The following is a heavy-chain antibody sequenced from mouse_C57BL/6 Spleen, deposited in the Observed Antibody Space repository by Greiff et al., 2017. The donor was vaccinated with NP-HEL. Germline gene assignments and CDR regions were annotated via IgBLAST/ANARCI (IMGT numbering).Heavy chain of an antibody. Sequence: VQLKESGGDLVKPGGSLKLSCAASGFTFSSYGMSWVRQTPDKRLEWVATISSGGSYTYYPDSVKGRFTISRDNAKNTLYLQMSSLKSEDTARYYCARQNDYDQDFDYWGKGTTLTVAS. V-gene: IGHV5-6*01. J-gene: IGHJ2*01. CDR1: GFTFSSYG. D-gene: IGHD2-4*01. CDR3: ARQNDYDQDFDY. CDR2: ISSGGSYT.